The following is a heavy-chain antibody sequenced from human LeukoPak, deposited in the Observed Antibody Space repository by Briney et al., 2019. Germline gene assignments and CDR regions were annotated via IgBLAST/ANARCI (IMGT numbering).Heavy chain of an antibody. V-gene: IGHV4-61*02. CDR3: ARDCPRYDSSGYCAAFDI. CDR1: GGSISSGSYY. J-gene: IGHJ3*02. Sequence: PSETLSLTCTVSGGSISSGSYYWSWIRQPAGKGLEWIGRIYTSGSTNYNPSLKSRVTISVDTSKNQFSLKLSSVTAADTAVYYCARDCPRYDSSGYCAAFDIWGKGQWSSSLQ. CDR2: IYTSGST. D-gene: IGHD3-22*01.